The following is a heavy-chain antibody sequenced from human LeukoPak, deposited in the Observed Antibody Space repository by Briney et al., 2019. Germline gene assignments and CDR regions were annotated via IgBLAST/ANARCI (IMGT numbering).Heavy chain of an antibody. V-gene: IGHV3-48*02. J-gene: IGHJ6*02. Sequence: GGSLRLSCAASGFTFSSYSMNWVRQAPGKGLEWVSYISSSSSTIYYADSVKGRFTISRDNAKNSLYLQMNSLGDEDTAVYYCARDLGPAAIPYYYYYGMDVWGQGTTVTVSS. CDR1: GFTFSSYS. D-gene: IGHD2-2*01. CDR3: ARDLGPAAIPYYYYYGMDV. CDR2: ISSSSSTI.